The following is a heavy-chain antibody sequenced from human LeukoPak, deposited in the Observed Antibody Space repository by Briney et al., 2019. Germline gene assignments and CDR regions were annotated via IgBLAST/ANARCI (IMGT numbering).Heavy chain of an antibody. V-gene: IGHV4-34*01. Sequence: KPSETLSLTCAVYGGSFSGYYWSWIRQPPGKGLEWIGEINHSGSTNYIPSLKSRVTISVDTSKNQFSLKLSSVTAADTAVYYCAKRGRGAAAGTKGWFDPWGQGTLVTVSS. D-gene: IGHD6-13*01. J-gene: IGHJ5*02. CDR2: INHSGST. CDR1: GGSFSGYY. CDR3: AKRGRGAAAGTKGWFDP.